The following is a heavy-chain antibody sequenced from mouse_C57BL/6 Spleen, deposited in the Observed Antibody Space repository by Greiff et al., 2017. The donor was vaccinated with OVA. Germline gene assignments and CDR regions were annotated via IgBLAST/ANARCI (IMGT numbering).Heavy chain of an antibody. Sequence: QVQLQQPGTELVKPGASVKLSCKASGYTFTSYWMHWVKQRPGQGLEWIGNINSSNGGTNYNEKFKSKATLTAAKSSSTAYMELRSLTSEDSAVYFCARSGDGYYDALDYWGQGTSVTVSS. J-gene: IGHJ4*01. D-gene: IGHD2-3*01. CDR2: INSSNGGT. V-gene: IGHV1-53*01. CDR3: ARSGDGYYDALDY. CDR1: GYTFTSYW.